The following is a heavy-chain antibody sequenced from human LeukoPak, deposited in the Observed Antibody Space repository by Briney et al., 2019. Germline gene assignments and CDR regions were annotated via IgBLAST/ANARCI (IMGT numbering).Heavy chain of an antibody. Sequence: ASVKVSCKASGYTFTGYYMHWVRQAPGQGLEWMGRINPNSGGTNYAQKFQGRVTMTRDTSISTAYMELSRLRSEDTAVYYCARAGVTDRLEVAWEAKYYYYYYMDVWGKGTTVTVSS. D-gene: IGHD2-15*01. J-gene: IGHJ6*03. CDR2: INPNSGGT. CDR1: GYTFTGYY. V-gene: IGHV1-2*06. CDR3: ARAGVTDRLEVAWEAKYYYYYYMDV.